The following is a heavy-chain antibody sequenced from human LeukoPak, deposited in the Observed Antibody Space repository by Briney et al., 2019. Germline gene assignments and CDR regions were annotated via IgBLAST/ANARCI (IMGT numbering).Heavy chain of an antibody. D-gene: IGHD3-22*01. V-gene: IGHV4-4*02. Sequence: EPSETLSLTCAVSGASISRSYWWSWLRQPPGTGLGRIGETHHSGSIKYNPSQKRRVTISVDKYKNQFSLKLSSVTAGDTAVYYCAGAANCYDNSGPQFDYWGQGTLVTVSS. J-gene: IGHJ4*02. CDR3: AGAANCYDNSGPQFDY. CDR1: GASISRSYW. CDR2: THHSGSI.